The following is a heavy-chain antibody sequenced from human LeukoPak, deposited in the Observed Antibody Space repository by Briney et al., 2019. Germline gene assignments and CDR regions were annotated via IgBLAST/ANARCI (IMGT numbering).Heavy chain of an antibody. Sequence: GGSLRLSCAASGFSFSSYAMSWVRQAPGRGLEWVSAISGSGANTYYAYSVKGRFTISRDNTKDTLYLQMNTLRAEDTAVYYCAKRPSAYCSDGGCYFNYWGQGTLVIVSS. CDR2: ISGSGANT. CDR3: AKRPSAYCSDGGCYFNY. D-gene: IGHD2-8*01. V-gene: IGHV3-23*01. J-gene: IGHJ4*02. CDR1: GFSFSSYA.